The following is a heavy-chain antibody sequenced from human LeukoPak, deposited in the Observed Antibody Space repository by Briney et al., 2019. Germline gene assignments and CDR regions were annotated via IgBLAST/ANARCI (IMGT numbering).Heavy chain of an antibody. V-gene: IGHV3-48*03. D-gene: IGHD3/OR15-3a*01. J-gene: IGHJ4*02. CDR2: ISSSGRTI. CDR3: ARMIYNVPDY. CDR1: GFTFSSFE. Sequence: GGSLRLSCAASGFTFSSFEMNWVRQAPGKGLEWVSYISSSGRTIYYAASVKGRFTISRDNAKNSLYLQMTSLTTKHTNFYYCARMIYNVPDYWGQGSLVTVSS.